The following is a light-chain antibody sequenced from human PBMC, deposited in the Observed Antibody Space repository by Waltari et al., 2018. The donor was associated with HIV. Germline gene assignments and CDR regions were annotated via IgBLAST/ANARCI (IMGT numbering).Light chain of an antibody. V-gene: IGLV2-23*02. J-gene: IGLJ2*01. CDR3: CSYAGRSTLEV. CDR1: SSDLGAYRL. CDR2: EVN. Sequence: ALTQPASVSGSPGQSITISCNGPSSDLGAYRLVSWHQQHPGKAPKFIIYEVNKRPSEVSIRFSGSKSGNTASLTISGLQAEDEADYYCCSYAGRSTLEVFGGGTKVTVL.